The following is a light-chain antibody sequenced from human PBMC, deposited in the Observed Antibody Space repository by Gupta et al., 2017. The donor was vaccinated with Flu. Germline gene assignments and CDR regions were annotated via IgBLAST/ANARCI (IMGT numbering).Light chain of an antibody. J-gene: IGKJ1*01. CDR2: EVS. Sequence: DILMIPTPLALSVTPRQPASIACQSSQSLLHGNGITYFKCYLQKPGQPPQLMLYEVSKRFARVTDRFSDRGSVTDFTLNSRRGRVEDVGVYKGMQSTRFRTFGQGTKVEIK. CDR1: QSLLHGNGITY. V-gene: IGKV2D-29*01. CDR3: MQSTRFRT.